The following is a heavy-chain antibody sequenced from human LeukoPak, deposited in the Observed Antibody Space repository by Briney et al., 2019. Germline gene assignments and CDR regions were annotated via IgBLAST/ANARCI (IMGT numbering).Heavy chain of an antibody. D-gene: IGHD3-22*01. CDR3: ARDGHDSSGYYSGYFDY. Sequence: GRSLRLSCAASGFTFSSYGMHWVRQAPGKGLEWVAVIWYDGSNKYYADSVKGRFTISRDNSKNTLYLQMNSLRAEDTAVYYCARDGHDSSGYYSGYFDYWGQGTLVTVSS. V-gene: IGHV3-33*01. CDR2: IWYDGSNK. CDR1: GFTFSSYG. J-gene: IGHJ4*02.